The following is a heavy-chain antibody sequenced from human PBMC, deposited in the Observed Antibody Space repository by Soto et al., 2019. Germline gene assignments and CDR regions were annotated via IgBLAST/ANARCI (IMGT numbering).Heavy chain of an antibody. CDR1: GGTFSSYA. CDR2: IIPIFGTA. Sequence: QVQLVQSGAEVKKPGSSVKVSCKASGGTFSSYAISWVRQAPGQGLEWMGGIIPIFGTANYAQKFQGRVKITADDSTSTAYMELSSLRSEDTAVYYCASPGISSPVLKANYYYGMDVWGQGTTVTVSS. J-gene: IGHJ6*02. D-gene: IGHD6-6*01. V-gene: IGHV1-69*01. CDR3: ASPGISSPVLKANYYYGMDV.